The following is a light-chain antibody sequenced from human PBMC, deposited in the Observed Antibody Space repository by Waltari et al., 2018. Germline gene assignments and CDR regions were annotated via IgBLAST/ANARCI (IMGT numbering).Light chain of an antibody. V-gene: IGKV6-21*01. CDR3: HHSDSLPYS. CDR1: HSIGGR. Sequence: IVLTRATDFQSVPLKEKFTITCRASHSIGGRLHWNQQKPDHSPKILIMYASQSFSGVPSSFSGSGSGTDFTLTIDGLEAEDAATYYCHHSDSLPYSFGQGTKLEIK. J-gene: IGKJ2*03. CDR2: YAS.